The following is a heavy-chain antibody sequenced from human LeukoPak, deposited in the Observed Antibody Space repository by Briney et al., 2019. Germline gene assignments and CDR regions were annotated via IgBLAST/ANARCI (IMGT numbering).Heavy chain of an antibody. D-gene: IGHD3-10*01. J-gene: IGHJ3*02. V-gene: IGHV1-24*01. CDR1: GYTLTELS. CDR3: FGSGSYYVDAFDI. CDR2: FDPEDGET. Sequence: SVKVSCKVSGYTLTELSMHWVGQAPGKGIEWMGGFDPEDGETIYAQKFQGRVTMTEDTSTDTAYMELSSLRSEDTAVYYCFGSGSYYVDAFDIWGQGTMVTVSS.